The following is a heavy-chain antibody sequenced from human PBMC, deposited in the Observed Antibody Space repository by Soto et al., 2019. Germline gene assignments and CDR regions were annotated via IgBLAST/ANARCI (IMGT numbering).Heavy chain of an antibody. J-gene: IGHJ5*02. V-gene: IGHV1-3*01. Sequence: EASVKVSCKASGYTFTSYAMHWVRQAPGQRLEWMGWINAGNGNTKYSQKFQGRVTITRDTSASTAYMELSSLRSEDTAGYYCASRYCSGGSCYFDPWGQGTLVTVSS. CDR1: GYTFTSYA. CDR3: ASRYCSGGSCYFDP. CDR2: INAGNGNT. D-gene: IGHD2-15*01.